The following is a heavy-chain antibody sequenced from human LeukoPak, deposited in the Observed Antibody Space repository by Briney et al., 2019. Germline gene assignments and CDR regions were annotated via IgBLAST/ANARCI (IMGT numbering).Heavy chain of an antibody. V-gene: IGHV3-23*03. Sequence: GGSLRLSCTVSGFTLSGYEMSWIRQAPGKGLEWFSNIYYDGGSGHYADSVKGRFTISRDNSNNTLFLHLNSLRGEETAVYYCTRNSGWYGLSWGQGTLVTVSS. CDR3: TRNSGWYGLS. CDR2: IYYDGGSG. D-gene: IGHD6-19*01. CDR1: GFTLSGYE. J-gene: IGHJ1*01.